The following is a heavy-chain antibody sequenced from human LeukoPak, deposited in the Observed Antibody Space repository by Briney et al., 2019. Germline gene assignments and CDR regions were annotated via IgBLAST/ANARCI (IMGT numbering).Heavy chain of an antibody. D-gene: IGHD6-13*01. CDR3: ARGWSSSWFEPPDY. Sequence: GGSLRLSCAASGFTFSSYEMNWVRQAPGKGLEWVSYISSSGSTIYYADSVKGRFTISRDSAKNSLYLQMNSLRAEDTAVYYCARGWSSSWFEPPDYWGQGTLVTVSS. V-gene: IGHV3-48*03. CDR1: GFTFSSYE. J-gene: IGHJ4*02. CDR2: ISSSGSTI.